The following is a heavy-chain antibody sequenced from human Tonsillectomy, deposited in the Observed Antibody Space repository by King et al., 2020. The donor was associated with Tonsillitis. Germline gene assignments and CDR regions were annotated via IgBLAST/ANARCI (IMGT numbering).Heavy chain of an antibody. J-gene: IGHJ6*02. CDR2: IXPILNKA. D-gene: IGHD4-23*01. CDR1: GGTFSSYA. V-gene: IGHV1-69*04. CDR3: ANEVTTVEVDYYYGMDF. Sequence: QLVQSGAAVKKPGSSVKVSCKASGGTFSSYAISWVRQAPGQGLEWMGRIXPILNKANYAQKFQGRVTITADKSTSTAYMELSSLRSEDTAFYYCANEVTTVEVDYYYGMDFWGXXTTVTVSS.